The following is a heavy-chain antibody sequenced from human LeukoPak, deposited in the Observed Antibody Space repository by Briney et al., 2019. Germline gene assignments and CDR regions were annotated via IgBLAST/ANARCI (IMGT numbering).Heavy chain of an antibody. D-gene: IGHD2-2*01. CDR1: GFIFSSYS. Sequence: PGGSLRLSCAASGFIFSSYSMNWVRQAPGKGLEWVSSISSSSSSIYYADLLKGRFTISRDNAKNSLYLQMNSLRAEDTAVYYCARESILVVPAAKGGGFRKAVGIDNWGQGTLVTVSS. J-gene: IGHJ4*02. CDR2: ISSSSSSI. V-gene: IGHV3-21*06. CDR3: ARESILVVPAAKGGGFRKAVGIDN.